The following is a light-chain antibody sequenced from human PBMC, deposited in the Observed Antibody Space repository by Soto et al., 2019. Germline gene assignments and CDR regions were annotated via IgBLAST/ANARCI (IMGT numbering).Light chain of an antibody. V-gene: IGKV3D-15*01. CDR3: QQYNKWPAEIT. J-gene: IGKJ5*01. Sequence: VMTQSPATVSVSTGERATLSCRASQSVRTKLAWYQQKPGQAPRLLIYGASSRATGIPARFSGSGSGTEFTLTISSLQSEDSGVYYCQQYNKWPAEITFGQGTRLEIK. CDR2: GAS. CDR1: QSVRTK.